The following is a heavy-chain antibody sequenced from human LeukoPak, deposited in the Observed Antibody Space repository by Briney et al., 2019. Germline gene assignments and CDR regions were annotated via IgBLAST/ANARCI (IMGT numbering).Heavy chain of an antibody. CDR2: IHYTGKT. D-gene: IGHD6-13*01. CDR3: ARINSGYDLSSSWYPKWFDP. CDR1: GGSISGFY. J-gene: IGHJ5*02. V-gene: IGHV4-59*01. Sequence: SETLSLTCTVSGGSISGFYWSWIRQPPGRGLEWIGNIHYTGKTNYNPSLNSRVTMSVETSKNHFSVRLTSVTAADTAVYYCARINSGYDLSSSWYPKWFDPWGQGALVTVSS.